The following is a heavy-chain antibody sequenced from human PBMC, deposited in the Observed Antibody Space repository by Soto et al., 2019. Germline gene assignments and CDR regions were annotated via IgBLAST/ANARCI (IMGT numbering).Heavy chain of an antibody. CDR2: INHSGST. V-gene: IGHV4-34*01. CDR1: GGSLSGYY. Sequence: QVQLQQWGAGLLKPSETLSLTCAVYGGSLSGYYWSWIRQPPGKGLEWIGEINHSGSTNDNPSLTGRVTITTYTPHHHLPLLRSSVTGPHTPLYYSVRARDLRRSSFKYWGKGTLVTVS. CDR3: VRARDLRRSSFKY. D-gene: IGHD2-15*01. J-gene: IGHJ4*02.